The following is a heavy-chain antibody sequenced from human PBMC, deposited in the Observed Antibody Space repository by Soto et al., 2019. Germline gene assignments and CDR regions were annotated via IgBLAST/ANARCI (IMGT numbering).Heavy chain of an antibody. CDR1: GFTFSGSV. J-gene: IGHJ4*02. CDR3: ARGDYDFWCSHSKGPDY. D-gene: IGHD3-3*01. Sequence: EVQLVESGGGLVQPGGSLKVSCAASGFTFSGSVMHWVRQASGKGLEWVGRIRSKANSYATAYAVSVKGRFTISRDDSRNTAYLQMNSLNTEDTAVYYCARGDYDFWCSHSKGPDYWGQGNVVTVSS. V-gene: IGHV3-73*02. CDR2: IRSKANSYAT.